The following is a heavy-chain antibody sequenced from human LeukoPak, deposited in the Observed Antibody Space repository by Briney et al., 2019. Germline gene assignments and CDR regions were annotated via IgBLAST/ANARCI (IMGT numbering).Heavy chain of an antibody. D-gene: IGHD5-12*01. J-gene: IGHJ6*03. CDR3: ARKVRYLATIRYYYYMDV. CDR1: GGSLSSGSYY. V-gene: IGHV4-39*07. Sequence: PSETLSLTCTVSGGSLSSGSYYWRWIRQPPGTGREWLGSVYHSGSTYYNPSLKSRVTISVDTSKNQFSLQPTSVTAADPAFYSCARKVRYLATIRYYYYMDVWGKGTTVTVSS. CDR2: VYHSGST.